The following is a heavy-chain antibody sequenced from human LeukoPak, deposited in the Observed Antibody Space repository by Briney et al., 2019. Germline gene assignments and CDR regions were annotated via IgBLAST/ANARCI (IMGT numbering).Heavy chain of an antibody. D-gene: IGHD3-10*01. Sequence: QSGGPLRLSCAASGFSFSGSAMHWVRQTSGKGLEWVGRIRSKSNSYATAYAASVKGRFTISRDDSKNTAYLQMSSLKTEDTAVYYCTRQRFGELAWGQGTTVTVSS. CDR1: GFSFSGSA. J-gene: IGHJ6*02. V-gene: IGHV3-73*01. CDR2: IRSKSNSYAT. CDR3: TRQRFGELA.